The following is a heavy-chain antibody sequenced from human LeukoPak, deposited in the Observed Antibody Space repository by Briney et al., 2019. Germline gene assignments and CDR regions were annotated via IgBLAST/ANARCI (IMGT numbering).Heavy chain of an antibody. Sequence: GASVKVSCKASGGTFSSYAISWVRQAPGQGLEWMGGIIPIFGTANYAQKFQGRVTITADESTSTAYMELSSLRSEDTAVYYCATAFEYSAFIPDYWGQGTLVTVSS. CDR3: ATAFEYSAFIPDY. CDR1: GGTFSSYA. J-gene: IGHJ4*02. V-gene: IGHV1-69*01. CDR2: IIPIFGTA. D-gene: IGHD6-6*01.